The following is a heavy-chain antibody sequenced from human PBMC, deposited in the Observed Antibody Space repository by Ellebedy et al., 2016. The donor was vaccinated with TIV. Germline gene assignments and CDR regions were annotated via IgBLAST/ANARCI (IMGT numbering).Heavy chain of an antibody. CDR3: ARGRNPDP. CDR2: INTYTGNP. J-gene: IGHJ5*02. CDR1: GYTFSSYT. V-gene: IGHV7-4-1*02. Sequence: AASVKVSCKTSGYTFSSYTIIWVRQAPGQGLEWMGWINTYTGNPTYAQGFTGRFVFSLDTSVSTAYLQISSLKAEDTAMYYCARGRNPDPWGQGTLVTVSS.